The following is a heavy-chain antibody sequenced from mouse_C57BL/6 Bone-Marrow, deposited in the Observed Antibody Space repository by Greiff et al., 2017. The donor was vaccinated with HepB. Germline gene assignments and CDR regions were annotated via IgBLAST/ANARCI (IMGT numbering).Heavy chain of an antibody. V-gene: IGHV1-22*01. CDR2: INPNNGGT. D-gene: IGHD1-1*01. CDR3: ATEGFSLGDFDY. J-gene: IGHJ2*01. Sequence: EVQLQQSGPELVKPGASVKMSCKASGYTFTDYNMHWVKQSHGKSLEWIGYINPNNGGTSYNQKFKGKATLTVNKSSSTAYMELRSLTSEDSAVYYCATEGFSLGDFDYWGQGTTLTVSS. CDR1: GYTFTDYN.